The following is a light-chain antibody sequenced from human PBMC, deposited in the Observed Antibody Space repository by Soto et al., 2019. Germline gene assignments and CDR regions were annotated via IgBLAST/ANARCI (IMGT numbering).Light chain of an antibody. CDR2: GAS. CDR1: QSVSSRF. J-gene: IGKJ3*01. Sequence: EILLTQSPGTLSLSPGERVTFFCRASQSVSSRFLAWYQQKPGQAPRLLIYGASSRANGIPDRFSGSGSGTDFTLTISRLEPEDFAVYYCHYYDDSPPFPFGPGTKVDIK. V-gene: IGKV3-20*01. CDR3: HYYDDSPPFP.